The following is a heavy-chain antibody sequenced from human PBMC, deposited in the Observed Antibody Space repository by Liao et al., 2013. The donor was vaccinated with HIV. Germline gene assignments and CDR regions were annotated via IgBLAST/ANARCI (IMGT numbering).Heavy chain of an antibody. Sequence: QVQLQQWGAGLLKPSETLSLTCAVYGGSFSGYYWTWIRQPPGKGLEWIGEIIHSGSANYNPSLRDRVTISVDTSKNQFSLRVRSVTAADTAVYYCARSSLLVRWFDPWGQGNPGHRLL. J-gene: IGHJ5*02. CDR1: GGSFSGYY. V-gene: IGHV4-34*12. CDR3: ARSSLLVRWFDP. CDR2: IIHSGSA.